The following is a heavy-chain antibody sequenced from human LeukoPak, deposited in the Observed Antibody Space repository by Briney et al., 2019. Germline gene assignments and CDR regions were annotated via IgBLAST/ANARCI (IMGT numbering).Heavy chain of an antibody. CDR3: ATVRAVAGPGVYYFDY. CDR1: GYTLTELS. V-gene: IGHV1-24*01. J-gene: IGHJ4*02. D-gene: IGHD6-19*01. Sequence: GASVKVSCKVSGYTLTELSMHWVRQAPGKGLEWMGGFDPEDGETIYAQKFQGRVTMTEDTSTDTAYMEQSSLRSEDTAVYYCATVRAVAGPGVYYFDYWGQGTLVTVSS. CDR2: FDPEDGET.